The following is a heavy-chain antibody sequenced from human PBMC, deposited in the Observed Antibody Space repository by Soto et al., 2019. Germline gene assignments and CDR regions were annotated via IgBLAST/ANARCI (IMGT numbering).Heavy chain of an antibody. V-gene: IGHV4-59*01. CDR1: GGSTSDSY. CDR2: IHHSGSI. CDR3: ARGYDWFDP. J-gene: IGHJ5*01. Sequence: QVQLQESGPGLLKPSETLSLTCSVSGGSTSDSYWSWIRQPPGKGLEWIAYIHHSGSIYYTPSLKSRATISIDTSKNHFSLNLASVTGADTAVYYCARGYDWFDPWGQGTLVTVSS. D-gene: IGHD1-1*01.